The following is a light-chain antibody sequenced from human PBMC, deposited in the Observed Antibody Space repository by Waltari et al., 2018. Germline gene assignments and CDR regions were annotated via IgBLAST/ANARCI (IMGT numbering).Light chain of an antibody. CDR3: QEYNSYPVT. CDR2: KAA. J-gene: IGKJ4*01. Sequence: DIQMTQSPSTLSASVGDRVTIPCRASQSVNNNLAWYQQKPGKAPRVLIHKAARVESGVPSRFSGSGSGTEFTLTISSLQPDDFATYYCQEYNSYPVTFGGGTKVEIK. V-gene: IGKV1-5*03. CDR1: QSVNNN.